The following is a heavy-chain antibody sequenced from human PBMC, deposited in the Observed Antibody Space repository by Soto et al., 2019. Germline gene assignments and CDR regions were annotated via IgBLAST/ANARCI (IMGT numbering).Heavy chain of an antibody. D-gene: IGHD3-3*01. CDR2: ISYDGSNK. J-gene: IGHJ6*02. Sequence: VGSLRLSCAASGLTFSSYAMHWVRQAPGKGLEWVAVISYDGSNKYYADSVKGPFTISRDNSKNTLYLQMNSRRAEATAVYYCARGATIFGVASKPYYYYYGMDVWGQGTTVTVSS. V-gene: IGHV3-30-3*01. CDR1: GLTFSSYA. CDR3: ARGATIFGVASKPYYYYYGMDV.